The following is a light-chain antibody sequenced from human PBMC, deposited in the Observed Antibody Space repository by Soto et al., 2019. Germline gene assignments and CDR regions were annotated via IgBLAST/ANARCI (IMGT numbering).Light chain of an antibody. CDR1: QSVSSSY. Sequence: EIVLTPAPGTLSLSQGERATLSCRASQSVSSSYLAWYQQKPGQAPRLLIYGASSRATGIPDRFSGSGSGTDFTLTISRLEPEDFAVYYCQQYGSSPFSFGGGTKVDIK. CDR2: GAS. CDR3: QQYGSSPFS. J-gene: IGKJ4*01. V-gene: IGKV3-20*01.